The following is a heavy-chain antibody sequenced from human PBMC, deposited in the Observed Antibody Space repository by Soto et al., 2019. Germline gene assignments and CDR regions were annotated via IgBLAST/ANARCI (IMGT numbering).Heavy chain of an antibody. Sequence: SETLSLTCAVSSGSISSSNWWSWVRQPPGKGLEWIGEIYHSGSTNYNPSLKSRVTISVDKSKNQFSLKLSSVTAADTAVYYCARGGPRLGGGVPLDYWGQGTLVTVSS. CDR1: SGSISSSNW. CDR2: IYHSGST. CDR3: ARGGPRLGGGVPLDY. V-gene: IGHV4-4*02. D-gene: IGHD3-16*01. J-gene: IGHJ4*02.